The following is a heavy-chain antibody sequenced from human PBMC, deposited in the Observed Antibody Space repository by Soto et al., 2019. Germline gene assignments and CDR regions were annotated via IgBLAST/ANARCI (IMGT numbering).Heavy chain of an antibody. CDR3: ARGRYGSSTGCSRGPSSY. Sequence: SETLSLTCTVSGGSISSSSYYWGWIRQPPGKGLEWIGRIYYSGSTYYNPSLKSRVTISVDTSKNQFSLKLSSVTAADTAVYYCARGRYGSSTGCSRGPSSYWGQGTLVTVSS. D-gene: IGHD2-2*01. CDR1: GGSISSSSYY. J-gene: IGHJ4*02. V-gene: IGHV4-39*01. CDR2: IYYSGST.